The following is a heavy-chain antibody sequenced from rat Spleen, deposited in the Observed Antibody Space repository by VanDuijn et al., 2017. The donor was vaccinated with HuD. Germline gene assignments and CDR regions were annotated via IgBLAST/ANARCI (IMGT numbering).Heavy chain of an antibody. Sequence: EVQLVESDGGLVQPGRSLKLSCAASGFTFSDYYMAWVRQAPTKGLEWVATLSYDGSSTYYRDSVKGRFTISRDNAKSTILLQMDSLRSDDTATYYCARQRRYNSYVMDAWGQGASVTVSS. CDR2: LSYDGSST. CDR1: GFTFSDYY. V-gene: IGHV5-29*01. J-gene: IGHJ4*01. CDR3: ARQRRYNSYVMDA. D-gene: IGHD1-4*01.